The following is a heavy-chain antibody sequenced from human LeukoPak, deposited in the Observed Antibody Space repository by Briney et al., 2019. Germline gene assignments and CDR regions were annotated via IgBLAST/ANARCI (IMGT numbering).Heavy chain of an antibody. CDR3: AREGAGTFDY. J-gene: IGHJ4*02. Sequence: RSGGSLRLSSAASGFTFSSYSMNWVRQAPGKGLEWVSYISSSSSTIYYADSVKGRFTISRDNAKNSLYLQMNSLSDEDTAVYYCAREGAGTFDYWGQGTLVTVSS. CDR2: ISSSSSTI. CDR1: GFTFSSYS. D-gene: IGHD4/OR15-4a*01. V-gene: IGHV3-48*02.